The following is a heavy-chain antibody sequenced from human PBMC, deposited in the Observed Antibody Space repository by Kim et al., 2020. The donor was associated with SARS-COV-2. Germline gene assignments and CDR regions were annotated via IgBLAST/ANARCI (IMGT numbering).Heavy chain of an antibody. CDR2: ISSNGGST. CDR1: GFTFSSYA. Sequence: GGSLRLSCSASGFTFSSYAMHWVRQAPGKGLEYVSAISSNGGSTYYADSVKGRFTISRDNSKNTLYLQMSSLRAEDTAVYYCVKDRMIIYSSSWKDDYWGQGTLVTVSS. J-gene: IGHJ4*02. CDR3: VKDRMIIYSSSWKDDY. D-gene: IGHD6-13*01. V-gene: IGHV3-64D*09.